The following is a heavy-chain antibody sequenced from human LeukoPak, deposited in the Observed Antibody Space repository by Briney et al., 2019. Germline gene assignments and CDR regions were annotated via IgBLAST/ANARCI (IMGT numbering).Heavy chain of an antibody. CDR3: AKDQNDYVWGSSDY. V-gene: IGHV3-23*01. CDR1: KFNFNSYG. CDR2: ISGSGGST. J-gene: IGHJ4*02. Sequence: GGSLRLSCTTTKFNFNSYGMTWVRQAPGKGLEWVSSISGSGGSTYYADSVKGRFTISRDNSKNTLYLQMNSLRAEDTAVYYCAKDQNDYVWGSSDYWGQGTLVTVSS. D-gene: IGHD3-16*01.